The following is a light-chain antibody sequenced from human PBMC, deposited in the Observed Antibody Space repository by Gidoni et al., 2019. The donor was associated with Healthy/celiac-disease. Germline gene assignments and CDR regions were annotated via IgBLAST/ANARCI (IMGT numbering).Light chain of an antibody. CDR3: QSADSSGTYVV. J-gene: IGLJ2*01. CDR1: ALPKQY. V-gene: IGLV3-25*03. Sequence: SYELTQPPSVSVSPGQTARIPCSGDALPKQYAYWYQQKPGQAPVLVIYKDSERPSVIPERFSGSSSGTTVTLTISGVQAEDEADYYCQSADSSGTYVVFGGGTKLTGL. CDR2: KDS.